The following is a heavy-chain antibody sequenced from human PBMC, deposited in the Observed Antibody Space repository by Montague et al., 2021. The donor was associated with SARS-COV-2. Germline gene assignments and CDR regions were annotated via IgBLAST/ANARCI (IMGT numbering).Heavy chain of an antibody. Sequence: SRRISCDASGFNHSKYGVHWVRQAPGMGLEWVASIWNDGSKKHHADSVKGRFTISRDNSNNMLYLQMDGLRADDAGVYYCVGDPGDPDTFDFWGQGTQVTVSS. J-gene: IGHJ4*02. CDR3: VGDPGDPDTFDF. V-gene: IGHV3-33*01. CDR2: IWNDGSKK. CDR1: GFNHSKYG. D-gene: IGHD7-27*01.